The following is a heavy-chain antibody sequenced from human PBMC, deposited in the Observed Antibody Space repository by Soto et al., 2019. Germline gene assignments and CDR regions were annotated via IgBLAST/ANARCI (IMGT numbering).Heavy chain of an antibody. V-gene: IGHV3-53*01. CDR3: ATWHEREHAYDV. D-gene: IGHD1-1*01. CDR1: VFTISGKKY. CDR2: LYDLDGS. Sequence: GGSLILSFAAFVFTISGKKYVAWVRQAPGKGLEWVSALYDLDGSFYAASVKGRFTTSRDSSKTTVYLQMNDLRPDDTAVYYCATWHEREHAYDVWGQGTTVTVSS. J-gene: IGHJ3*01.